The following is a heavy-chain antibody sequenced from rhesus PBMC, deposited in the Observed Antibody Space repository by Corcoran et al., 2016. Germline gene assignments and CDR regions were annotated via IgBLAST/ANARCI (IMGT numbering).Heavy chain of an antibody. CDR3: AKEGGDLPYGLDS. Sequence: EVQLVESGGGLAKPGGSMRLSCAASGFTFGSYWMTWVGQPPGQGVELISAINSGGGNTYYEDSVKGRFTISRDNSKNTLSLQMNSLRADDTAVYYCAKEGGDLPYGLDSWGQGVVVTVSS. V-gene: IGHV3S42*01. J-gene: IGHJ6*01. CDR2: INSGGGNT. CDR1: GFTFGSYW. D-gene: IGHD3-34*01.